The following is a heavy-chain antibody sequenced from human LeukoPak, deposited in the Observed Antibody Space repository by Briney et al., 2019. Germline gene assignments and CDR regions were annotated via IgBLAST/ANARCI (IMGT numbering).Heavy chain of an antibody. D-gene: IGHD2-8*01. J-gene: IGHJ6*02. CDR3: ARGGMGANSQEYFYYGMDV. CDR1: GFSFSTYS. Sequence: GGSLRLSCAAAGFSFSTYSMNWVRQTPGKGLEWVSSISRTSSNIYYADSVKGRFTLSRDNGKNSLYLQMNSLRAEDTAVYYCARGGMGANSQEYFYYGMDVWGQGTTVTVSS. CDR2: ISRTSSNI. V-gene: IGHV3-21*01.